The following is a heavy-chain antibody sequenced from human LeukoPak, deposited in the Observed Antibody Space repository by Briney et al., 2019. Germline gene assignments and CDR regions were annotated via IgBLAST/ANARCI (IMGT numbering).Heavy chain of an antibody. Sequence: SGPALVKPTQTLTLTCTFSGFSLSTSGMCVSWIRQPPGKALEWLARIDWDEDKYYTTSLKTRLTISKDTSKNQVVLTMTNMDPVDTATYYCARRNGDYYAMDVWGQGTTVTVSS. J-gene: IGHJ6*02. CDR3: ARRNGDYYAMDV. CDR2: IDWDEDK. CDR1: GFSLSTSGMC. V-gene: IGHV2-70*11. D-gene: IGHD3-10*01.